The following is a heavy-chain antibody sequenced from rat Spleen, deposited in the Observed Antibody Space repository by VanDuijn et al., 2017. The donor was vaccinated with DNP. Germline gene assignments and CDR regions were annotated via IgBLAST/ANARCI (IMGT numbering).Heavy chain of an antibody. V-gene: IGHV5-31*01. CDR2: ITGRGGNT. CDR1: GFTFNNYW. D-gene: IGHD1-3*01. Sequence: EVQLVESGGDLVQPGRSLKLSCVVSGFTFNNYWLTWFRQVPGLGLEWVASITGRGGNTYYPDSVKGRFTISRDNAKRTLYLDMSSLRSEDTAAYYCTTLNYGNYDYWGQGVMVTVSS. J-gene: IGHJ2*01. CDR3: TTLNYGNYDY.